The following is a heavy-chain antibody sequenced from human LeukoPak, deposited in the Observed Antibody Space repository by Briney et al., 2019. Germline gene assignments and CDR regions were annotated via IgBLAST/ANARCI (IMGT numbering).Heavy chain of an antibody. V-gene: IGHV3-48*03. CDR1: GFTFSSYE. CDR2: ISSSAISI. J-gene: IGHJ4*02. D-gene: IGHD3-22*01. Sequence: PGGSLRLSCAASGFTFSSYEFNWVRQAPGKGLEWVSYISSSAISIYYADSVKGRFTISRDNAKNSLYLQMNSLSPEDTAVYYCARDPLHSSGYPYYFDYWGQGTLVTVSS. CDR3: ARDPLHSSGYPYYFDY.